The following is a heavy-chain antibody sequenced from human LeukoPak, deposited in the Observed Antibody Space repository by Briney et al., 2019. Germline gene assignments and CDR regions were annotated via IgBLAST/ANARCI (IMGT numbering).Heavy chain of an antibody. V-gene: IGHV3-30*04. Sequence: PGGSLRLSCAASGFTFSSYAMHWVRQAPGKGLEWVAVISYDGSNKYYADSVKGRFTISRDNSKNTLYLQMNSLRAEDTAVYYCARDGYKRHFDYWGQGTLVTVSS. CDR3: ARDGYKRHFDY. J-gene: IGHJ4*02. CDR1: GFTFSSYA. CDR2: ISYDGSNK. D-gene: IGHD5-24*01.